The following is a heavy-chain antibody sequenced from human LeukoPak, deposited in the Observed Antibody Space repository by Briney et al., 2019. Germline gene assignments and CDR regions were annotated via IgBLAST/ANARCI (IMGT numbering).Heavy chain of an antibody. CDR1: GFTVSSNY. Sequence: GXXRLSCAASGFTVSSNYMSWVRQAPGKGLEWVSVIYSGGSTYYSDSVKGRFTISRDNSKNTLYLQMNSLRAEDTAVYYCAASAMVNGMDVWGQGTTVTVSS. CDR2: IYSGGST. J-gene: IGHJ6*02. CDR3: AASAMVNGMDV. V-gene: IGHV3-66*02. D-gene: IGHD5-18*01.